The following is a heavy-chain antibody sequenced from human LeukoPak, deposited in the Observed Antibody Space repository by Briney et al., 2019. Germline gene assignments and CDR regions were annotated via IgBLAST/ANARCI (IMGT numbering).Heavy chain of an antibody. D-gene: IGHD3-9*01. V-gene: IGHV3-9*01. J-gene: IGHJ4*02. Sequence: AGGSLRLSCAASGFTFDDYAMHWVRQGPGKGLEWVSGISWNSGSIGYADSVKGRFTISRDNAKNSLYLQTNSLRAEDTALYYCAKDRASSELRYFDYWGQGTLVTVSS. CDR1: GFTFDDYA. CDR3: AKDRASSELRYFDY. CDR2: ISWNSGSI.